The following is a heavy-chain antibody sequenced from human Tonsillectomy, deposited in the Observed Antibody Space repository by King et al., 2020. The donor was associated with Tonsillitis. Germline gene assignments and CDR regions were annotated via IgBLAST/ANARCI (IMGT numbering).Heavy chain of an antibody. Sequence: VQLVESGGGVVQPGRSLRLSCAASGFTFSTYGMHWVRQAPGKGLEWVAVISFDGDNKYYADSVKGRFTISRDNSKNTLYLQMISLRAEDTGVYYCAKESFYDFWSGYYTYHMDVWGQGTTVTVSS. D-gene: IGHD3-3*01. J-gene: IGHJ6*02. CDR2: ISFDGDNK. CDR3: AKESFYDFWSGYYTYHMDV. V-gene: IGHV3-30*18. CDR1: GFTFSTYG.